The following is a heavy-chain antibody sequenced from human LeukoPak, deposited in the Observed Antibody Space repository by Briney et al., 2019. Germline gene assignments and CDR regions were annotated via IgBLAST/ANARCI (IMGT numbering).Heavy chain of an antibody. CDR3: AREEGSYLGY. CDR2: NIPIVGTA. D-gene: IGHD3-10*01. J-gene: IGHJ4*02. V-gene: IGHV1-69*13. Sequence: SVKLSCKASGGTFTSYAISRVRQAPGQGLEWLRGNIPIVGTANYAQKFQSRVTITVDESTNKAYMELSSVRSEDTGVYYCAREEGSYLGYWGQGTLVTVSS. CDR1: GGTFTSYA.